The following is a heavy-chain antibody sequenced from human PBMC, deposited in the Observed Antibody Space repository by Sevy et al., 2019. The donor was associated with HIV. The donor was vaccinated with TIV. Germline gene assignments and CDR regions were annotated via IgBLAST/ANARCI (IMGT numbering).Heavy chain of an antibody. CDR2: IGLSGDT. J-gene: IGHJ3*01. D-gene: IGHD6-13*01. Sequence: GGSLRLSCAATAFTFSSYDMHWVHQVAGKGLEWVSSIGLSGDTYFAGSVKGRFNISRDNVKNYLYLQMSSLRAGDTAVYYCARETAADAFDVWGQGTFVTVSS. CDR1: AFTFSSYD. CDR3: ARETAADAFDV. V-gene: IGHV3-13*01.